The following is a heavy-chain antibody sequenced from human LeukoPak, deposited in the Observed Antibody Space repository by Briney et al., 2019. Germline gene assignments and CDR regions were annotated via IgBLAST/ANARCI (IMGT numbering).Heavy chain of an antibody. Sequence: SETLSLTCTVSGGSISSSSYYWGWIRQPPGKGLEWIGSIYYSGSTYYNPSLKSRVTISVDTSKNHFSLKLRSVTAADTALYYCAGIYDSSGYNYFDYWGQGTLVTVSS. CDR1: GGSISSSSYY. D-gene: IGHD3-22*01. CDR2: IYYSGST. CDR3: AGIYDSSGYNYFDY. J-gene: IGHJ4*02. V-gene: IGHV4-39*02.